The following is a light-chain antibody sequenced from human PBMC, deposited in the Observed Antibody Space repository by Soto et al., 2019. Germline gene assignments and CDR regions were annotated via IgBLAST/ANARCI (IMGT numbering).Light chain of an antibody. Sequence: QSALTQPASVSGSPGQSITISCTGTSSDVGGYNYVSWYQQHPGKAPKLMIYDVSNRPSGVSNRFSGSKSGNTASLTISGFQSEDEDDYYCSSYTSSSTLVFGTGTEVTVL. CDR3: SSYTSSSTLV. V-gene: IGLV2-14*01. CDR2: DVS. CDR1: SSDVGGYNY. J-gene: IGLJ1*01.